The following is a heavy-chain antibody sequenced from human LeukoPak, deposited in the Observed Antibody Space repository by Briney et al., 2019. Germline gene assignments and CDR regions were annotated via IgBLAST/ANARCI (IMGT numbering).Heavy chain of an antibody. Sequence: SVKVSCKASGGTFSSYAISWVRQAPGQGLEWMGGIIPIFGTANYAQKFQGRVTITADESTSTAYMELSSLRSEDTAVYYCASQDHSSSSSWYKIDYWGQGTLVTVSS. CDR1: GGTFSSYA. CDR3: ASQDHSSSSSWYKIDY. D-gene: IGHD6-13*01. V-gene: IGHV1-69*13. CDR2: IIPIFGTA. J-gene: IGHJ4*02.